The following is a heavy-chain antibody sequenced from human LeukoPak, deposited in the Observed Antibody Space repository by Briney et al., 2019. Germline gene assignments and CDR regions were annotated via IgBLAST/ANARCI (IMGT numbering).Heavy chain of an antibody. CDR2: IYYSGST. Sequence: KPSETLSLTCTVSGGSISSYYWSWIRQPPGKGLEWIGYIYYSGSTYYNPSLKSRVTISVDTSKNQFSLKLSSVTAADTAVYYCARVRYSYGFGAYYFDYWGQGTLVTVSS. V-gene: IGHV4-59*12. D-gene: IGHD5-18*01. CDR3: ARVRYSYGFGAYYFDY. CDR1: GGSISSYY. J-gene: IGHJ4*02.